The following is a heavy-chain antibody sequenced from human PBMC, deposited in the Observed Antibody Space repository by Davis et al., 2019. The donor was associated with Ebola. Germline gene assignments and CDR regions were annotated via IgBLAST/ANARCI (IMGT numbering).Heavy chain of an antibody. Sequence: GESLKISCAPSGFTVSSNYMSWVRQAPVKVLVLVSRINSDGSTTSYADSVKGRFTISRDNAKNTLYLQMNSLRAEDTAVYYGAGGALATTNWGQGTLVTVSS. V-gene: IGHV3-74*01. CDR1: GFTVSSNY. D-gene: IGHD5-24*01. CDR2: INSDGSTT. CDR3: AGGALATTN. J-gene: IGHJ4*02.